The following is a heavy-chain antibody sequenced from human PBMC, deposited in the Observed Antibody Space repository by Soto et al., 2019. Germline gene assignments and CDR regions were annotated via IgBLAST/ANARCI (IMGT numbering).Heavy chain of an antibody. D-gene: IGHD3-16*01. CDR1: GDSISSYY. J-gene: IGHJ3*02. CDR2: IYYSGTT. Sequence: PSETLSLTCSVSGDSISSYYWSWIRQPPGKGLEWIGYIYYSGTTSYNPSLKSRVTISVDTSKNQFSLDLNYVTAADTAVYYCARPHNLGGYGFDIWDQGTMVTVSS. CDR3: ARPHNLGGYGFDI. V-gene: IGHV4-59*01.